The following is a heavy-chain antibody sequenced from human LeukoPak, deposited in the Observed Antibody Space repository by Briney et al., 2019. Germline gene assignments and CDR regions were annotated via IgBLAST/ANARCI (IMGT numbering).Heavy chain of an antibody. Sequence: SETLSLTCTVSGGSISGYYWSWIRQPAGKGLEWIGRVYGSGSTNYNPSLKSRLTVSLDTSKNQFSLRLSSVTAADTAIYYCARDKVGTSYFDFWGRGALVTVSS. CDR1: GGSISGYY. V-gene: IGHV4-4*07. CDR3: ARDKVGTSYFDF. J-gene: IGHJ4*02. CDR2: VYGSGST. D-gene: IGHD1-26*01.